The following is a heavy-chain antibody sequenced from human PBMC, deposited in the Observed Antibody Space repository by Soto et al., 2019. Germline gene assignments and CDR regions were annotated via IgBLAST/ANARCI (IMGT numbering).Heavy chain of an antibody. J-gene: IGHJ6*02. CDR1: GYSFTSYW. Sequence: GESLKISCKGSGYSFTSYWISWVCQMPGKGLEWMGRIDPSDSYTNYSPSFQGHVTISADKSISTAYLQWSSLKASDTAMYYCATFPGITGTTSEYYYGMDVWGQGTTVTVSS. CDR2: IDPSDSYT. CDR3: ATFPGITGTTSEYYYGMDV. D-gene: IGHD1-7*01. V-gene: IGHV5-10-1*01.